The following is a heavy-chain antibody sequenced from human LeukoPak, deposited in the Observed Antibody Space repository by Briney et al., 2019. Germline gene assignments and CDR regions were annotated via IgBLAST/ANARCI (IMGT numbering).Heavy chain of an antibody. Sequence: PSETLSLTCTVSGNSFGDYYWSWIRQPAGKGLEWIGRIYTSGSTNYNPSLKSRVTISVDTSKNQFSLKLSSVTAADTAVYYCARGAPYSYAPEPFDIWGQGTMVTVSS. CDR2: IYTSGST. V-gene: IGHV4-4*07. J-gene: IGHJ3*02. CDR3: ARGAPYSYAPEPFDI. CDR1: GNSFGDYY. D-gene: IGHD5-18*01.